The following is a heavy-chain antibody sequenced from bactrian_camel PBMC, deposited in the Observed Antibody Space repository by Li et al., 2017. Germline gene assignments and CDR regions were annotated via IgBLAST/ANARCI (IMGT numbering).Heavy chain of an antibody. CDR1: GYTLRNNC. Sequence: HVQLVESGGGSVEAGNSLWLSCAVSGYTLRNNCLVWFRQAPGKEREGVATIGVAASTTYANSVKGRFTISKDSAANVLYLQMNGLKPEDSAMYYCAADRYNLGLAWRGYSYWGQGTQVTVS. CDR3: AADRYNLGLAWRGYSY. V-gene: IGHV3S53*01. D-gene: IGHD1*01. J-gene: IGHJ4*01. CDR2: IGVAAST.